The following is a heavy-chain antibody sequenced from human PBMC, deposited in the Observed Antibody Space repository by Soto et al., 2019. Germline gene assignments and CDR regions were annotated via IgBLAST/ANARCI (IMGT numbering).Heavy chain of an antibody. V-gene: IGHV3-73*02. CDR1: GFTFRGSA. CDR3: TGALLAYCSGGKCHTDYYYYGMDV. Sequence: EVQLVESGGGLVQPGESLKLSCAASGFTFRGSAMHWVRQASGKGLEWVGRIRTKANNYATAYAASVQGRFTISRDDSKCTAYLQMNSLKTEDTAVYYCTGALLAYCSGGKCHTDYYYYGMDVWGQGTAVTVSS. D-gene: IGHD2-15*01. J-gene: IGHJ6*02. CDR2: IRTKANNYAT.